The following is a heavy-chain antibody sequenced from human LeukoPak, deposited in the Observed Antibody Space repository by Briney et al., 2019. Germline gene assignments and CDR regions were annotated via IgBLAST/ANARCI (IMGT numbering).Heavy chain of an antibody. CDR1: GFTFSNFG. V-gene: IGHV3-23*01. Sequence: PGGSLRLSCAASGFTFSNFGMHWVRQAPGKGLEWVSAISGSGGSTYYADSVKGRFTISRDNSKNTLYLQMNSLRAEDTAVYYCAKDSAETITMVRGVTFDYWGQGTLVTVSS. CDR2: ISGSGGST. CDR3: AKDSAETITMVRGVTFDY. D-gene: IGHD3-10*01. J-gene: IGHJ4*02.